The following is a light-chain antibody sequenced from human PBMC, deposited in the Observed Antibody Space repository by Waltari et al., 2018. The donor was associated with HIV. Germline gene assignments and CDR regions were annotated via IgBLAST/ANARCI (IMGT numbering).Light chain of an antibody. CDR3: TSYTTRHTWV. CDR1: SSDVGYYNR. Sequence: QSALTQPPSVSGSPGHSVTISCTGTSSDVGYYNRVSWYQQTPGTAPKLLISEVYNRPSGVPDRFSGSKSGNTASLTISGLQAEDEGDYYCTSYTTRHTWVFGGGTKLTVL. CDR2: EVY. J-gene: IGLJ3*02. V-gene: IGLV2-18*02.